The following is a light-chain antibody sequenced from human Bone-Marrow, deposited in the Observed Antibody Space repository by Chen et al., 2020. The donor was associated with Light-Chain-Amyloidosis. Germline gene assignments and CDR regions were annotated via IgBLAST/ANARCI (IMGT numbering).Light chain of an antibody. Sequence: SSVLTQPSSVSVAPGQTATIACGGNNIGSTSVHWYQQTPGQAPLLVVYDDSDRPSGIPERLSGSNSGNTATLTISRVEAGDEADYYCQVWDRSSDRPVFGGGIKLTVL. V-gene: IGLV3-21*02. CDR3: QVWDRSSDRPV. J-gene: IGLJ3*02. CDR2: DDS. CDR1: NIGSTS.